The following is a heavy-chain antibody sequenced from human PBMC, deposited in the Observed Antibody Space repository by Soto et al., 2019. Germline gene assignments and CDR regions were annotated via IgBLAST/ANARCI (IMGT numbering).Heavy chain of an antibody. CDR3: ARDAPQRSGYDQNFDY. Sequence: GASVKVSCKASGGTFSSYTISWVRQAPGQGLEWMGRIIPILGIANYAQKFQGRVTITADKSTSTAYMELSSLRSEDTAVYYCARDAPQRSGYDQNFDYWGQGTLVTVSS. J-gene: IGHJ4*02. CDR1: GGTFSSYT. V-gene: IGHV1-69*04. D-gene: IGHD5-12*01. CDR2: IIPILGIA.